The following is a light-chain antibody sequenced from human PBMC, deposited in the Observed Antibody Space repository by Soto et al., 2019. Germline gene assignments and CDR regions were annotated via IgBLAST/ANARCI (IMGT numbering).Light chain of an antibody. CDR1: QSINKW. CDR2: EVS. V-gene: IGKV1-5*03. Sequence: DILLTQSPSTLSASVGDRVTISCRASQSINKWLAWYQHKPGKAPNLLIYEVSTLHSGVPSRFSGSGSGTEFTLTISSLRHDDFATYYCQHYSGDRATFGQGTKVEI. J-gene: IGKJ1*01. CDR3: QHYSGDRAT.